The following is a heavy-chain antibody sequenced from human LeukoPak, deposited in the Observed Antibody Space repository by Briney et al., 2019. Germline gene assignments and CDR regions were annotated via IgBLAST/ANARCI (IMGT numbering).Heavy chain of an antibody. CDR2: ISGSGGST. CDR1: GFTFSSYA. D-gene: IGHD3-16*01. V-gene: IGHV3-23*01. J-gene: IGHJ4*02. CDR3: AKSPRGGYYFDY. Sequence: GGSLRLSCAASGFTFSSYAMSWVRQASGKGLEWVSVISGSGGSTYYADSVKGRLTISRDNSKNTLYLQMNSLRAEDTAVYYCAKSPRGGYYFDYWGQGTLVTVSS.